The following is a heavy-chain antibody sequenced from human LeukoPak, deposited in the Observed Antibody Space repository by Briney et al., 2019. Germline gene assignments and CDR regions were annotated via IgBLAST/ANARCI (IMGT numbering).Heavy chain of an antibody. J-gene: IGHJ6*03. CDR1: GFTVSSNC. V-gene: IGHV3-23*01. D-gene: IGHD3-22*01. Sequence: GGSLRLSCAASGFTVSSNCMSWFRQAPGKGLEWVSAIRGSGDSTYYADSVRGRFTISRDNSKNTLYLQMNSLRAEDTAVYYCGKGGDSSGRYYHYYYMDVWGKGTTVTVSS. CDR2: IRGSGDST. CDR3: GKGGDSSGRYYHYYYMDV.